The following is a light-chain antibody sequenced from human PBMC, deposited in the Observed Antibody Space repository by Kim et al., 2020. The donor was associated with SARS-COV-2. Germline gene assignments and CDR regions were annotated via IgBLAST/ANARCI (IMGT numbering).Light chain of an antibody. CDR2: DAT. Sequence: SPGERATLSCRASQTINNKLVWYQQKPGQAPSLLIYDATTRATGVPARFIGSGSETDFTLTISSLQSEDFAVYYCQQSHDWPPLTFGQGTKVDIK. CDR1: QTINNK. J-gene: IGKJ1*01. V-gene: IGKV3-15*01. CDR3: QQSHDWPPLT.